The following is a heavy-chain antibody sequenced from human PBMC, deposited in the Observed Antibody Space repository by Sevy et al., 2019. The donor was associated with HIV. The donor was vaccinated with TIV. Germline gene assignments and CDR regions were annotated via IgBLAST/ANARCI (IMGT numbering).Heavy chain of an antibody. CDR2: RSSSSDSSGTL. J-gene: IGHJ4*01. CDR1: GFTFSSYS. CDR3: ARPDLSGWYFDF. V-gene: IGHV3-48*01. Sequence: GGSLRLSCVASGFTFSSYSMNWVRLAPGKGLEWVSCRSSSSDSSGTLYYADSVKGRFSISRDNAKNSVRLQMTSLRVEDTAVYYCARPDLSGWYFDFWGHGTLVTVSS. D-gene: IGHD6-19*01.